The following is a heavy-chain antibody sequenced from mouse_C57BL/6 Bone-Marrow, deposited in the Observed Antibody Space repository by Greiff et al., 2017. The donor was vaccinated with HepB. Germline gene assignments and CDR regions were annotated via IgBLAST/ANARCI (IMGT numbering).Heavy chain of an antibody. Sequence: EVQLQQSGAELVRPGASVKLSCTASGFNIKDDYMHWVKQRPEQGLEWIGRIDPENGDTEYASKFQGKATITTDTSSNTAYLPLSSLTSEDTAVYSCATATTVVFDYWGQGTTLTVSS. CDR3: ATATTVVFDY. CDR2: IDPENGDT. D-gene: IGHD1-1*01. CDR1: GFNIKDDY. J-gene: IGHJ2*01. V-gene: IGHV14-4*01.